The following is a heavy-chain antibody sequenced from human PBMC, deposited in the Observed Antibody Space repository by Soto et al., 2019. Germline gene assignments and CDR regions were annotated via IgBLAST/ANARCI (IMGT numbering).Heavy chain of an antibody. V-gene: IGHV3-7*01. Sequence: HPGGSLRLSCAASGFTFSSYWMSWVRQAPGKGLERVANIKQDGSEKYYVDSVKGRFTISRDNAKNSLYLQMNSLRAEDTAVYYCARAKRQWLDRDAFDIWGQGTMVTVSS. CDR3: ARAKRQWLDRDAFDI. J-gene: IGHJ3*02. CDR1: GFTFSSYW. CDR2: IKQDGSEK. D-gene: IGHD6-19*01.